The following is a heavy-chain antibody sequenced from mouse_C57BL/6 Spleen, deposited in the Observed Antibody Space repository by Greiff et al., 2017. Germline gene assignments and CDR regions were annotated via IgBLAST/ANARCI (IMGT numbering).Heavy chain of an antibody. CDR2: ISYSGST. V-gene: IGHV3-8*01. CDR1: GYSITSDY. D-gene: IGHD1-1*02. CDR3: ARLRVGLWYFDV. Sequence: EVKVVESGPGLAKPSQTLSLTCSVTGYSITSDYWNWIRKFPGNKLEYMGYISYSGSTYYNPSLKSRISITRDTSKNQYYLQLNSVTTEDTSTYYCARLRVGLWYFDVWGTGTTVTVSS. J-gene: IGHJ1*03.